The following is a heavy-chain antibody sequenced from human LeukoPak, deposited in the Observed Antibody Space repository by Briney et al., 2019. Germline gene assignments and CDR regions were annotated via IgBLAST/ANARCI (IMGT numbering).Heavy chain of an antibody. J-gene: IGHJ3*02. D-gene: IGHD3-10*01. Sequence: RASVSVSCKASGYTFTNYAMNWVRQAPGQGLEWMGWISAYNGNTELAQTFQGRVTLATDASTSTAYVELRSLTSDDTAVYFCARGGSRSRRGDDAFDIWGQGTMVTVSS. CDR3: ARGGSRSRRGDDAFDI. V-gene: IGHV1-18*01. CDR2: ISAYNGNT. CDR1: GYTFTNYA.